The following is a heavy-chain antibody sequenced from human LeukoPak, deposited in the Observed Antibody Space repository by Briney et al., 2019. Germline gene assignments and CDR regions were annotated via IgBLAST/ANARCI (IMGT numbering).Heavy chain of an antibody. CDR2: ISWNSGNI. Sequence: GGSLRLSCAASGFTFDDYGMHWVRQPPGKGLEWVSGISWNSGNIGYADSVKGRSTISRDNAKNSLYLQMDILKPEDTAFYYCAKVDGYNSGWYDSWGQGTLVTVSS. J-gene: IGHJ5*01. CDR1: GFTFDDYG. D-gene: IGHD6-19*01. CDR3: AKVDGYNSGWYDS. V-gene: IGHV3-9*01.